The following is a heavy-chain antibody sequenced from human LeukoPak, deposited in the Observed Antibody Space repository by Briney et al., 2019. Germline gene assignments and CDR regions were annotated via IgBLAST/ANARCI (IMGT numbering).Heavy chain of an antibody. CDR1: GGSISSYY. D-gene: IGHD6-19*01. V-gene: IGHV4-59*01. J-gene: IGHJ4*02. Sequence: SGTLSLTCTVSGGSISSYYWSWIRQPPGKGLEWIGYIYYSGSTNYNPSLKSRVTISVDTSKNQFSLKLSSVTAADTAVYYCAREIAVAGTDYFDYWGQGTLVTVSS. CDR2: IYYSGST. CDR3: AREIAVAGTDYFDY.